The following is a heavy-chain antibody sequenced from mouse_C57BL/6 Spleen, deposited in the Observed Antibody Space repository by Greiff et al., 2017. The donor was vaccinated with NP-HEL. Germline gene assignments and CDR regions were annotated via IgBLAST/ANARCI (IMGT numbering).Heavy chain of an antibody. J-gene: IGHJ2*01. CDR1: GFTFSDYG. CDR3: ASNYCGSSYVKYYFDY. D-gene: IGHD1-1*01. V-gene: IGHV5-17*01. CDR2: ISSGSSTI. Sequence: EVKLVESGGCLVKPGGSLKLSCAASGFTFSDYGMHWVRQAPEKGLEWVAYISSGSSTIYYADTVKGRFTISRDNAKNTLFLQMTSLRSEDTAMYYCASNYCGSSYVKYYFDYWGQGTTLTVSS.